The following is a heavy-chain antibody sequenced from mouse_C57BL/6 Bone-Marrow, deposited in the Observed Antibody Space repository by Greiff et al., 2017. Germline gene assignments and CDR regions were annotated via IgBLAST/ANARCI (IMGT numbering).Heavy chain of an antibody. CDR3: ARPGWAWFAF. Sequence: EVQVVESGGGLVKPGGSLKLSCAASGFTFSDYGMHWVRQAPEKGLEWVAYISSGSSTIYYADTVKGRFTISRDNANNTLFLQMTSLRSVDTAMYYGARPGWAWFAFWGQGTLVTVSA. CDR1: GFTFSDYG. V-gene: IGHV5-17*01. CDR2: ISSGSSTI. J-gene: IGHJ3*01. D-gene: IGHD3-1*01.